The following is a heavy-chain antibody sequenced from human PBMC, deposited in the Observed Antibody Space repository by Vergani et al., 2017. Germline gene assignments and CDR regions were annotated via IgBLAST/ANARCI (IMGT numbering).Heavy chain of an antibody. CDR1: GYTFTSYA. CDR2: INTGNGNT. V-gene: IGHV1-3*04. CDR3: ARVKQLARYYYYGMDV. D-gene: IGHD6-6*01. Sequence: VQLVQSGAEVKKPGASVKVSCKASGYTFTSYAMHWVRQAPGQRLEWMGWINTGNGNTKYSQKFQGRVTITRDTSASTAYMELSSLRSEDTAVYYCARVKQLARYYYYGMDVWGQGTTVTVSS. J-gene: IGHJ6*02.